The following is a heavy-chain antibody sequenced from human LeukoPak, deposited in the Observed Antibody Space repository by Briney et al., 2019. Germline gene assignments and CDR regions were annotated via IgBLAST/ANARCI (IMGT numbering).Heavy chain of an antibody. D-gene: IGHD5-24*01. CDR1: GGSISSGGYY. CDR3: AVRGGYNYGLDY. Sequence: PSETLSLTCTVSGGSISSGGYYWSWIRQPPGKGLEWIGYIYHSGSTYYNPSLKSRVTISVDKSKNQFSLKLSSVTAADTAVYYCAVRGGYNYGLDYWGQGTLVTVSS. V-gene: IGHV4-30-2*01. J-gene: IGHJ4*02. CDR2: IYHSGST.